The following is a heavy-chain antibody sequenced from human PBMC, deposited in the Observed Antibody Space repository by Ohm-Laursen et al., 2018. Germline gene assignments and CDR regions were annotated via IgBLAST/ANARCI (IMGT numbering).Heavy chain of an antibody. Sequence: SETLSLTCAVYGGSFSGYYWSWIRQPPGKGLEWIGYIHYSGSTNYNPSLKSRVTISVDTSKNQFSLKMSSVTAADTAVYYCARAPRGYSYGCDYWGQGTLVTVSS. CDR1: GGSFSGYY. D-gene: IGHD5-18*01. J-gene: IGHJ4*02. CDR3: ARAPRGYSYGCDY. CDR2: IHYSGST. V-gene: IGHV4-59*01.